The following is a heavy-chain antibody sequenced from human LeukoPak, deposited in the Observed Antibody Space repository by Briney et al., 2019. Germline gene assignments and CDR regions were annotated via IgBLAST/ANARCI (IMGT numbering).Heavy chain of an antibody. CDR3: ARGLYGSGSKWFDP. J-gene: IGHJ5*02. V-gene: IGHV4-34*01. CDR1: GGSFSGYY. CDR2: INHSGRT. Sequence: SETLSLTCAVYGGSFSGYYWSWIRQPPGKGLEWIGEINHSGRTNYNPSLKSRVTISVDTSKNKFSLKLSYVTAADPAVYYCARGLYGSGSKWFDPWGQGTLVIVSS. D-gene: IGHD3-10*01.